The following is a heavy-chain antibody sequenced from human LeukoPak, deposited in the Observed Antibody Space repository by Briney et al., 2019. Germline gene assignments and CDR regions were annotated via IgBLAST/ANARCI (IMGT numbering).Heavy chain of an antibody. CDR1: VYTFTSYD. V-gene: IGHV1-8*01. Sequence: ASVKVSCKASVYTFTSYDINWVRQATGQGREWMGWMNPNSGNTGYAQKFQGRVTMTRNTSISTAYMELSSLRSEDTAVYYCARGPQILVVPAAMHLDYWGQGTLVTVSS. CDR3: ARGPQILVVPAAMHLDY. J-gene: IGHJ4*02. CDR2: MNPNSGNT. D-gene: IGHD2-2*01.